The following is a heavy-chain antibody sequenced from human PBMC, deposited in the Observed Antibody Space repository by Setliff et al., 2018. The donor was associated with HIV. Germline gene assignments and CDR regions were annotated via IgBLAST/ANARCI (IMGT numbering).Heavy chain of an antibody. CDR2: IYTSGKT. V-gene: IGHV4-61*09. CDR1: GDSITRGSYY. CDR3: ARAAYSGTYLWEPATDL. Sequence: SETLSLTCTVSGDSITRGSYYWSWIRQPAGKGLEWIGHIYTSGKTHYSPSLKSRITISADTSKNQLTLNLSSVTAADTAVYYCARAAYSGTYLWEPATDLWGRGTLVTVSS. J-gene: IGHJ2*01. D-gene: IGHD1-26*01.